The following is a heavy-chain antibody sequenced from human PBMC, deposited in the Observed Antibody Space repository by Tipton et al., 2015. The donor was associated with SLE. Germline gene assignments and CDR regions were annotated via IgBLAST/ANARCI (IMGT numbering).Heavy chain of an antibody. CDR1: DYTSSYYG. V-gene: IGHV1-8*02. CDR3: ARGGSGLSY. Sequence: QVQLVQSGAEVKKPGASVKVSCRASDYTSSYYGISWVRQAPGRGLEWMGWISGYSGDTDYAQKFQGRVTVTRNTSISTAYMELSSLRSEDTAVYFCARGGSGLSYWGQGTLVTVSS. D-gene: IGHD5-12*01. J-gene: IGHJ4*02. CDR2: ISGYSGDT.